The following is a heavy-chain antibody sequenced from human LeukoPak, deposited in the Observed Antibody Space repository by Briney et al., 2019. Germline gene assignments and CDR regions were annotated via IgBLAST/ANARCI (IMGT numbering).Heavy chain of an antibody. CDR1: GFTLSSYG. V-gene: IGHV3-30*18. D-gene: IGHD4-17*01. CDR3: AKSDYGDYN. J-gene: IGHJ4*02. Sequence: GGSLRLSCAASGFTLSSYGMHWVRQAPGKGLEWVAVISYDGCNKYYADSVKGRFTISRDNSKNTLYLQMNSLRAEDTAVYYCAKSDYGDYNWGQGTLVTVSS. CDR2: ISYDGCNK.